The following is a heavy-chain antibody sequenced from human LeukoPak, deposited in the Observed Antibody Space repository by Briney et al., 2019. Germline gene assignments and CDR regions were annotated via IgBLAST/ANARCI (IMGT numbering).Heavy chain of an antibody. Sequence: GGSLRLSCAASGFTFSNYWMHWVRQAPGKGLVWVSRINTDGSDTTYADSVKGRFTISRDNAKNTLYLQMKSLSAEDTAVYYCTTFPTHGGSLWYCDYWGQGTLVTVSS. CDR1: GFTFSNYW. CDR3: TTFPTHGGSLWYCDY. J-gene: IGHJ4*02. D-gene: IGHD2-15*01. V-gene: IGHV3-74*01. CDR2: INTDGSDT.